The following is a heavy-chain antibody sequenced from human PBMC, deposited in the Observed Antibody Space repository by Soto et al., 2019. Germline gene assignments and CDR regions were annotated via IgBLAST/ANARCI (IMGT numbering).Heavy chain of an antibody. V-gene: IGHV3-48*01. CDR3: AGGYYYYYMDV. CDR2: ISSGISTI. CDR1: GFTFSSYS. J-gene: IGHJ6*03. Sequence: EVQLVESGGGLVRPGGSLRFSCAASGFTFSSYSLNWVRQAPGKGLEWVSYISSGISTIYYADSVKDRFTISRDNAKNSLYLQMNSLRAEDTAVYYGAGGYYYYYMDVWGKGATVTVSS.